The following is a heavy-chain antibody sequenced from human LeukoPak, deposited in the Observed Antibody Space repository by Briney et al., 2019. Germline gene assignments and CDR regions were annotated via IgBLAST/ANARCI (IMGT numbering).Heavy chain of an antibody. CDR1: GFTISSYW. CDR3: ARDSRSVYDDWFDS. J-gene: IGHJ5*01. Sequence: PGGSLRLSCAASGFTISSYWMSWVRQAPGKGLEWVANIKQDGSEKYYVDSVKGRFTISRDNAKNSLYLQMDSLRAEDTAVYYCARDSRSVYDDWFDSWGQGTLVTVSS. V-gene: IGHV3-7*01. D-gene: IGHD5/OR15-5a*01. CDR2: IKQDGSEK.